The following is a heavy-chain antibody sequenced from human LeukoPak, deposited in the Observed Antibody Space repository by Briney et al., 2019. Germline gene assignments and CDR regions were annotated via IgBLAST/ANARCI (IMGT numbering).Heavy chain of an antibody. CDR3: AKDQGTGSGSYSWGYFDF. V-gene: IGHV4-4*02. J-gene: IGHJ4*02. CDR2: VDHGGTT. CDR1: GFTFSNAW. Sequence: GSLRLSCAASGFTFSNAWMSWVRQAPGKGLEWIGNVDHGGTTFYNASLKGRITISVDTSKSQFSLKLSSVTAADTAAYYCAKDQGTGSGSYSWGYFDFWGQGTLVTVSS. D-gene: IGHD3-10*01.